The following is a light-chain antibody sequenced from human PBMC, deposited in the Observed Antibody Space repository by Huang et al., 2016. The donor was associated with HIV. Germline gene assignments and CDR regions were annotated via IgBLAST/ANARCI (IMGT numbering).Light chain of an antibody. J-gene: IGKJ1*01. CDR3: MQTIQPTT. Sequence: DIVMTQTPLSLSVTPGQPASISCKSSQSLLHSDGKTYLYWYLQNPGQSPHLLIDEGSNRLSGVSDRFSGSGSGTNFTLKISRVEAEDAGVYYCMQTIQPTTFGQGTKVEIK. CDR2: EGS. V-gene: IGKV2D-29*02. CDR1: QSLLHSDGKTY.